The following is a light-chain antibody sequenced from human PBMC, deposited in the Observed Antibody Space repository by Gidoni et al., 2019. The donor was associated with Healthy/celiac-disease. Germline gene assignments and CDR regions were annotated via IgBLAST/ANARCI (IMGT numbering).Light chain of an antibody. CDR1: QSVSSY. J-gene: IGKJ2*01. CDR3: QQRSNWPPYT. CDR2: DAS. Sequence: ELVLTQSPATLSLSPGERATLSCRASQSVSSYLAWYQQKPCQAPRLLISDASNRATGIPARFSGSGSGTDFTLTISSLEPEDCAVYYCQQRSNWPPYTFXXXTKLEIK. V-gene: IGKV3-11*01.